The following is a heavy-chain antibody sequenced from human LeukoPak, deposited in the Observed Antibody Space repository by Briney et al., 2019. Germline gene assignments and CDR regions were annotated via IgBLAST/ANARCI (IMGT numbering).Heavy chain of an antibody. CDR3: ARAPDYYDSSGYMYYFDY. D-gene: IGHD3-22*01. J-gene: IGHJ4*02. CDR1: GASFSGYY. CDR2: ISHSGST. Sequence: SETLSLTCAVSGASFSGYYWNWIRQPPGKGLEWIGEISHSGSTNYNPSLKSRVTISVDTSKNQFSLKLSSVTAADTAVYYCARAPDYYDSSGYMYYFDYWGQGALVTVSS. V-gene: IGHV4-34*01.